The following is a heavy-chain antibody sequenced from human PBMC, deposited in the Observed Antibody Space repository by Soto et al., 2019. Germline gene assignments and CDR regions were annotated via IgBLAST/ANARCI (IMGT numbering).Heavy chain of an antibody. D-gene: IGHD2-21*01. V-gene: IGHV1-69*13. J-gene: IGHJ5*02. CDR2: IIPIFGTA. CDR3: AREGGGETFDP. CDR1: GGAFESYS. Sequence: GAPVEVSSEASGGAFESYSISWVRQAPGQGLEWMGGIIPIFGTANYAQKFQGRVTITADESTSTAYMELSSLRSEDTAVYYCAREGGGETFDPWGQGTLVTVSS.